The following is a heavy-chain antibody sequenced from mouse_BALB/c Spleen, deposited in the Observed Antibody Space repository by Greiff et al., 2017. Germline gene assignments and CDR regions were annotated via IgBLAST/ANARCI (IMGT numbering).Heavy chain of an antibody. D-gene: IGHD2-1*01. CDR3: ARGGGNPFDY. J-gene: IGHJ2*01. V-gene: IGHV5-6-3*01. CDR2: INSNGGST. Sequence: EVKLMESGGGLVQPGGSLKLSCAASGFTFSSYGMSWVRQTPDKRLELVATINSNGGSTYYPDSVKGRFTISRDNAKNTMYLQMSSLKSEDTAMYYCARGGGNPFDYWGQGTTLTDSS. CDR1: GFTFSSYG.